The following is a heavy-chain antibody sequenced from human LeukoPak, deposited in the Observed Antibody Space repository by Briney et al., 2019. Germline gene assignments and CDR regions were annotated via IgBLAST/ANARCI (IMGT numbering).Heavy chain of an antibody. CDR2: INHSGST. CDR3: ARVFKSGYQLLYRANWFDP. D-gene: IGHD2-2*02. CDR1: GGSFSGYY. Sequence: SETLSPTCAVYGGSFSGYYWSWIRQPPGKGLEWIGEINHSGSTNYNPSLKSRVTISVDTSKNQFSLKLSSVTAADTAVYYCARVFKSGYQLLYRANWFDPWGQGTLVTVSS. V-gene: IGHV4-34*01. J-gene: IGHJ5*02.